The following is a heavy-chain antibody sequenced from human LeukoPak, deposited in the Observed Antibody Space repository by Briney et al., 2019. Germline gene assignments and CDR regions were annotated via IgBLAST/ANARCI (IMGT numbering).Heavy chain of an antibody. CDR1: GSRFINFW. D-gene: IGHD2-15*01. J-gene: IGHJ3*02. CDR3: ARRGLLGYCSGASCYDAFDI. V-gene: IGHV5-51*01. Sequence: GESLKISCKGSGSRFINFWIGWVRQMPGKGLEWMGIIHPGDSDTRYSPSFEGQVTISVDKSISTAYLQWSSLKASDTAMYYCARRGLLGYCSGASCYDAFDIWGQGIMVTVSS. CDR2: IHPGDSDT.